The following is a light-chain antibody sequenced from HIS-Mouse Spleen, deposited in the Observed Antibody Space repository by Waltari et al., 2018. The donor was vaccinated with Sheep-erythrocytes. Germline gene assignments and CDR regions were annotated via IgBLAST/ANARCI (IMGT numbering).Light chain of an antibody. Sequence: DIQLTQSPSFLSASVGDRVTITCPASQGISSYLAWYQQKPGKAPKLLIYAASTLHSGVPSMFSGSGSGTEFTLTISSLQPEDFATYYCQQLNSYPPAFGPGTKVDIK. V-gene: IGKV1-9*01. J-gene: IGKJ3*01. CDR2: AAS. CDR3: QQLNSYPPA. CDR1: QGISSY.